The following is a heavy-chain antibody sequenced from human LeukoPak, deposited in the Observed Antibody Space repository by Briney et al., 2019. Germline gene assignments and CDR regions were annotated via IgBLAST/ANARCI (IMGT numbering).Heavy chain of an antibody. V-gene: IGHV3-30*04. CDR3: ARSGGYCSSTSCRASYYYYGMDV. J-gene: IGHJ6*04. D-gene: IGHD2-2*01. Sequence: GGSLRLSCAASGFTFSIYAMHWVRQAPGKGREWVAVISYDGSNKYYADSVKGRFTISRDNSKHTLYLQMNSLRAEDTAVYYCARSGGYCSSTSCRASYYYYGMDVWGKGTTVTVSS. CDR2: ISYDGSNK. CDR1: GFTFSIYA.